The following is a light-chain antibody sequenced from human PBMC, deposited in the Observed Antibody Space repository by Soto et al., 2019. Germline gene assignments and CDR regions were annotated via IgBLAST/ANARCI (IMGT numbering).Light chain of an antibody. Sequence: EIVLTQSPATLYLSPGERATLSCRASQSVSSYLAWYQQKPGQAPRLLIYDASNRATGIPARFSGSGSGTDFTLTISSLEPEDFAVYYGQQRSNWPPTFGQGTKLEIK. V-gene: IGKV3-11*01. CDR3: QQRSNWPPT. CDR1: QSVSSY. CDR2: DAS. J-gene: IGKJ2*01.